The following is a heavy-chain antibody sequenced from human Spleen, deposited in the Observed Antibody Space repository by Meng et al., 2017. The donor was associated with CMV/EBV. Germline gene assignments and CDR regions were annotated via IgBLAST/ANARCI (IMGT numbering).Heavy chain of an antibody. CDR2: IRYDGSNK. V-gene: IGHV3-30*02. Sequence: LSCAAAGFTCSSYGMHWVRQAPGKGLEWVAFIRYDGSNKYYADSVKGRFTISRDNSKNTLYLQMNSLRAEDTAVYYCAKGAGMGPGYWGQGTLVTVSS. CDR3: AKGAGMGPGY. J-gene: IGHJ4*02. CDR1: GFTCSSYG. D-gene: IGHD3-10*01.